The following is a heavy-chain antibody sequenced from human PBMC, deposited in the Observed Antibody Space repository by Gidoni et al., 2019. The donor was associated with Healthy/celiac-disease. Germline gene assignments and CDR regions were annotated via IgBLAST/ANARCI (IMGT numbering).Heavy chain of an antibody. CDR1: GLTFSSYR. V-gene: IGHV3-64D*06. J-gene: IGHJ6*03. CDR2: ISINGGST. Sequence: VRLVEHQGGLVQPGGALRRSCSASGLTFSSYRLHWVRQAPGKGLEYVSAISINGGSTYYADAVKGRVTISRDNSKITLYLQMSSLRAEDTAVYYCVRDGYSGSWYLGYYYYYYMDVWGKGTTVTVSS. CDR3: VRDGYSGSWYLGYYYYYYMDV. D-gene: IGHD6-13*01.